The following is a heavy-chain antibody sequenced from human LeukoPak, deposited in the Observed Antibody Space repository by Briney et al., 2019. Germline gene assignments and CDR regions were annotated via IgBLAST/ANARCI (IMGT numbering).Heavy chain of an antibody. J-gene: IGHJ4*02. CDR3: ARDKRVGARQFDY. CDR2: IYYTGST. CDR1: GGSISTYY. D-gene: IGHD1-26*01. V-gene: IGHV4-39*07. Sequence: PSETLSLTCTVSGGSISTYYWGWIRQPPGKGLEGIGTIYYTGSTSYYPSLKSRLTISVDTSKNQFSLKLSSVTAADTAVYYCARDKRVGARQFDYWGQGTLVTVSS.